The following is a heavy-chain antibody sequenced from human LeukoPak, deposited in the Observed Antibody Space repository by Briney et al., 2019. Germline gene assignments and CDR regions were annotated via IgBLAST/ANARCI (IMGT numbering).Heavy chain of an antibody. D-gene: IGHD3-10*01. J-gene: IGHJ3*02. V-gene: IGHV3-30*02. Sequence: GGSLRLSCAASGFTFSSYVMHWVRQAPGKGLEWVAFIRYDGSNKYYADSVKGRFTISRDNSKNTLYLQMNSLRSEDTAVYYCAKEGDYYGSGSYRDAFNIWGQGTMVTVSS. CDR2: IRYDGSNK. CDR1: GFTFSSYV. CDR3: AKEGDYYGSGSYRDAFNI.